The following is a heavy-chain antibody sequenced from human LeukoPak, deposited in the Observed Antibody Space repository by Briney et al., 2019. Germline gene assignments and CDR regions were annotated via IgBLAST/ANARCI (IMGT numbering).Heavy chain of an antibody. CDR1: GYTFTGYY. CDR3: AKQYTYTWSDP. J-gene: IGHJ5*02. Sequence: ASEKVSCKASGYTFTGYYIHWVRQAPGQGLEWMGWINPNSGGTNYAQKFEGRVTMTRDTSISTAYMELSRLRSDDTAVYYCAKQYTYTWSDPWGRRTLVTVSS. D-gene: IGHD2-2*02. V-gene: IGHV1-2*02. CDR2: INPNSGGT.